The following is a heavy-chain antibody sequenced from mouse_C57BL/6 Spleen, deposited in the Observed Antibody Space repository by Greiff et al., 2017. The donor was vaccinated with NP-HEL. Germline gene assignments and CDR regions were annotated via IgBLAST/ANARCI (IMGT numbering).Heavy chain of an antibody. V-gene: IGHV1-26*01. CDR1: GYTFTDYY. Sequence: VQLQQSGPELVKPGASVKISCKASGYTFTDYYMNWVKQSHGKSLEWIGDINPNNGGTSYNQKFKGKATLTVDKSSSTAYMELRSLTSEDSAVYYWARGVSNYEGYAMDYWGQGTSVTVSS. D-gene: IGHD2-5*01. J-gene: IGHJ4*01. CDR3: ARGVSNYEGYAMDY. CDR2: INPNNGGT.